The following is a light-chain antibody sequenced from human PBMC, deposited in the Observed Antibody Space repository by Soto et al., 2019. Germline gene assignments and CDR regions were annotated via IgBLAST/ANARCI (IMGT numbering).Light chain of an antibody. Sequence: EIVLTQSPCTLSLSPGERATLSCRASQSVSSYLAWYQQKPGQPPRLLIYDASNRATAIPARFSGSGSGTDFTLTISSLEPEDFAVYFCQQYNNWPLAFGQGTRLEIK. V-gene: IGKV3-11*01. J-gene: IGKJ5*01. CDR1: QSVSSY. CDR3: QQYNNWPLA. CDR2: DAS.